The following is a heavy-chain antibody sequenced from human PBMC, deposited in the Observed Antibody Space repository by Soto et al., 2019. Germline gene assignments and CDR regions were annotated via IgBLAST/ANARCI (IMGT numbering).Heavy chain of an antibody. D-gene: IGHD4-17*01. V-gene: IGHV3-43*01. Sequence: EVQLVESGGVVVQPGGSLRLSCAASGFTFDDYTMHWVRQAPGKGLEWVSLISWDGGSTYYADSVKGRFTISRDNSKNSLYLQMTSLRTEDTALYYCAKDGGLYGASDYWCQGTMVTVSS. CDR1: GFTFDDYT. J-gene: IGHJ4*02. CDR3: AKDGGLYGASDY. CDR2: ISWDGGST.